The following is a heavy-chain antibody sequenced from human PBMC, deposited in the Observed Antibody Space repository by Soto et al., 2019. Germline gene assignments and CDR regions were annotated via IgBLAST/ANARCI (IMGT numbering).Heavy chain of an antibody. D-gene: IGHD2-2*01. CDR1: GGSISSYY. CDR3: ARVGYCSSTSCWDYYYYYYMDV. CDR2: IYYSGST. Sequence: SDTLSLTCTVSGGSISSYYWSWIRQPTGKGLEWIGYIYYSGSTNYNPSLKSRVTISVDTSKNQFSLKLSSVTAADTAVYYCARVGYCSSTSCWDYYYYYYMDVWGKGTTVT. J-gene: IGHJ6*03. V-gene: IGHV4-59*01.